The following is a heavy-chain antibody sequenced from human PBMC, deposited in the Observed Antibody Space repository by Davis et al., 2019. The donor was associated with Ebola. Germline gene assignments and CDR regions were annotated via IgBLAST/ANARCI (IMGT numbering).Heavy chain of an antibody. Sequence: PSETLSLTCAVYGGSFSGYYWSWIRQHPGKGLEWIGYIYYSGSTYYNPSLKSRVTISVDTSKNQLSLKLSSVTAADTAVYYCARHYYDSTRGFQHWGQGTLVTVSS. CDR3: ARHYYDSTRGFQH. J-gene: IGHJ1*01. CDR2: IYYSGST. V-gene: IGHV4-31*11. D-gene: IGHD3-22*01. CDR1: GGSFSGYY.